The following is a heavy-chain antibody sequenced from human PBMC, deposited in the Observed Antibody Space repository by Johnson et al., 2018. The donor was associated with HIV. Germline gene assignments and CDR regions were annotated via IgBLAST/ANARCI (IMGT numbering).Heavy chain of an antibody. D-gene: IGHD2-2*01. V-gene: IGHV3-30*03. CDR2: ISYDGKNK. Sequence: QVHLVESGGGVVQPGGSLRLSCAASGFTFSSYGMHWVRQAPGKGLEWVAVISYDGKNKDYADPVKGRFTLSRDNSKNTLYLQLSSLRTEDTAVFYCARGGVVHDAFDIWGQGTMVTVSS. CDR3: ARGGVVHDAFDI. J-gene: IGHJ3*02. CDR1: GFTFSSYG.